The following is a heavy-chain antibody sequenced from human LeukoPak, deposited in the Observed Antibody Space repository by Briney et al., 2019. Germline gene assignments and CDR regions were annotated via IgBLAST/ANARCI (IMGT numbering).Heavy chain of an antibody. Sequence: ASVKVSCKGSGYTFTGYYMHWVRQAPGQGLEWMGRINPNSGGTNYAQKFQGRVTMTRDTSISTAYMELSRLRSDDTAVYYCARLGVSDSSGYYLFDYWGQGTLVTVSS. V-gene: IGHV1-2*06. D-gene: IGHD3-22*01. CDR2: INPNSGGT. CDR3: ARLGVSDSSGYYLFDY. CDR1: GYTFTGYY. J-gene: IGHJ4*02.